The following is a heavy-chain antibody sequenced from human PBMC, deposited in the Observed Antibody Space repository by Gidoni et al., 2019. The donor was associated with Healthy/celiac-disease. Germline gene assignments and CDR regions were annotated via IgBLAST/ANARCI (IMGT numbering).Heavy chain of an antibody. J-gene: IGHJ4*02. D-gene: IGHD3-22*01. V-gene: IGHV4-39*01. Sequence: QLQLQESGPGLVKPSETLSLTCTVSGGSISSSSYYWCWIRQPPGKGLEWIGSIYYSGSTYYNPSLKSRVTISVDTSKNQFSLKLSSVTAADTAVYYCARHIWDSSGLFDYWGQGTLVTVSS. CDR2: IYYSGST. CDR3: ARHIWDSSGLFDY. CDR1: GGSISSSSYY.